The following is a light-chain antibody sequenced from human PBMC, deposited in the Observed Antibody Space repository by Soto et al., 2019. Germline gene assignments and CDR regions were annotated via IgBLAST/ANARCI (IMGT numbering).Light chain of an antibody. CDR3: QQYYSYPLT. J-gene: IGKJ4*01. CDR2: KAS. V-gene: IGKV1-5*03. CDR1: QSISSW. Sequence: DIQMTQSPSTLSASVGDRVTITCRASQSISSWLAWYQQKPGKAPKLLIYKASSLESGVPSRFSGSGSATEFPLTISSLQPDDFATYYCQQYYSYPLTFGGETNVEIK.